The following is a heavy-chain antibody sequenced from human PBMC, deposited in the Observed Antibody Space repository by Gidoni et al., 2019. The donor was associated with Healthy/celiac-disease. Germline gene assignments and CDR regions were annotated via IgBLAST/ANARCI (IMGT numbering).Heavy chain of an antibody. CDR1: GGSVISGSYY. J-gene: IGHJ4*02. CDR3: ARAVYYFDY. CDR2: IYYSGST. D-gene: IGHD2-8*01. V-gene: IGHV4-61*01. Sequence: QVQLQESGPGLVKPSETLSLTCTVSGGSVISGSYYWSWIRQPPGKGLEWIGYIYYSGSTNYNPSLKSRVTISVDTSKNQFSLKLSSVTAADTAVYYCARAVYYFDYWGQGTLVTVSS.